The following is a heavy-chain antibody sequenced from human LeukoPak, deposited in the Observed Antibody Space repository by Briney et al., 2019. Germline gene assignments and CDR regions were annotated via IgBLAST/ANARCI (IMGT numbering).Heavy chain of an antibody. CDR3: ARGQTAAMGGGSCYFDY. J-gene: IGHJ4*02. Sequence: PSETLSPTCAVYGGSFSGYYWSWLRQPPGKGLEWIGEINHSGSTNYNPSLKSRVTISVDTSKNQFSRKLSSVTAADTAVYYCARGQTAAMGGGSCYFDYWGQGTLVTVSS. CDR2: INHSGST. D-gene: IGHD2-15*01. CDR1: GGSFSGYY. V-gene: IGHV4-34*01.